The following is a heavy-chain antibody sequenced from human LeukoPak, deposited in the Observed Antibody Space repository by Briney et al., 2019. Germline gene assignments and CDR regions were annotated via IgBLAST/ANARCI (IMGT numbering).Heavy chain of an antibody. Sequence: SETLSLTCTVSGGSISSDRFYWTWVRQTAGQGLEWIGRIKSSNTNYNPSLKSRVSISLDTSTNQFSLKLSSLTAADTAVYYCARVPDWTYVPDYWGQGTLVTVSS. V-gene: IGHV4-61*02. CDR1: GGSISSDRFY. CDR2: IKSSNT. J-gene: IGHJ4*02. D-gene: IGHD3-16*01. CDR3: ARVPDWTYVPDY.